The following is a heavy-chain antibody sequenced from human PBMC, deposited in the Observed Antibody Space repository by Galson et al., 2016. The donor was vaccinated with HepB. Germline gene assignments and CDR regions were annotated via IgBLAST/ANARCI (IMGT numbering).Heavy chain of an antibody. J-gene: IGHJ5*02. V-gene: IGHV4-39*01. CDR2: IYYSGST. CDR1: GDSIHSNDYY. D-gene: IGHD5-24*01. Sequence: ETLSLTCTVSGDSIHSNDYYWGWIRQPPGKGLEWIGSIYYSGSTYYNPSLKSRVTISLDTSKNQFSLKLSSVTASDTTIYYCARHSLEYRDGWNYEYDSPRWGWFDPWGQGTLVIVSS. CDR3: ARHSLEYRDGWNYEYDSPRWGWFDP.